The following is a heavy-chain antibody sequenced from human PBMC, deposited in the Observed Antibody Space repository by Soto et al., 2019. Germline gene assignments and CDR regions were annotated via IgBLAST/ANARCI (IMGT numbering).Heavy chain of an antibody. J-gene: IGHJ6*02. V-gene: IGHV4-4*07. CDR1: GADINTYP. Sequence: SETLSLTCSVSGADINTYPWTWIRQPAGKGLEWIGRIYTSASINYNPSLRGRVTLSVDTSTNQVSLKLASVTAADTAVYYCARDREAGYNFYYGMDVWGQGTTVTVSS. CDR2: IYTSASI. D-gene: IGHD6-19*01. CDR3: ARDREAGYNFYYGMDV.